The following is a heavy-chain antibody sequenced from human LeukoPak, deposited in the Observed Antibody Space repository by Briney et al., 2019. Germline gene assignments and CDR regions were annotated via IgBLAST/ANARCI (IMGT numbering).Heavy chain of an antibody. CDR1: GGSISSYY. CDR3: ATSKYSGSY. J-gene: IGHJ4*02. V-gene: IGHV3-23*01. CDR2: ISGSGGRI. D-gene: IGHD1-26*01. Sequence: ETLSLTCTVSGGSISSYYWSWVRQAPGKGLEWVSAISGSGGRIYYGASVKGRFTISRDNSKNTLNLQMNSLRAEDTAVYYCATSKYSGSYWGQGTLVTVSS.